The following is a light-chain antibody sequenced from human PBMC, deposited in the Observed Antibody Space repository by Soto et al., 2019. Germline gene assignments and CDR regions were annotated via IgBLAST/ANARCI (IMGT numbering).Light chain of an antibody. CDR2: GAS. CDR3: QQYNGYSTWT. CDR1: QSVRSN. V-gene: IGKV3-15*01. Sequence: EIVIAQSSATRSFARVERATLSCRASQSVRSNLAWYQQKPGQAPRLLIFGASTRATGIPARFSGTGSGTEFTLTISSLQPDDFATYYCQQYNGYSTWTFGQGTKVDIK. J-gene: IGKJ1*01.